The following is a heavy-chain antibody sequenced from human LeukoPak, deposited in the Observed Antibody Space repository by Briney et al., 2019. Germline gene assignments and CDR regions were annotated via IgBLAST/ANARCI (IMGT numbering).Heavy chain of an antibody. CDR3: ARDPPRRDGYNFDY. V-gene: IGHV4-34*01. Sequence: PSETLSLTCAVYGGSFSGYYWSWIRQPPGKGLEWIGEINHSGSTNYNPSLKSRVTISVDTSKNQFSLKLSSVTAADTAVYYCARDPPRRDGYNFDYWGQGTLVTVSS. CDR2: INHSGST. CDR1: GGSFSGYY. J-gene: IGHJ4*02. D-gene: IGHD5-24*01.